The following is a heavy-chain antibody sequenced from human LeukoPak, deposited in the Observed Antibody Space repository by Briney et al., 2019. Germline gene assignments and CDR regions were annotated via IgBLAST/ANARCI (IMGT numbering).Heavy chain of an antibody. CDR3: ASWSGYYKAVDY. CDR2: ISHYENA. V-gene: IGHV4-30-2*01. CDR1: GDSISSGGYF. J-gene: IGHJ4*02. D-gene: IGHD3-3*01. Sequence: SETLSLTCTVSGDSISSGGYFWSWIRQPPGKGLEWIGYISHYENAYYNPSLSSRVTMSVDKSKNQVSLKLSSVTAADTAVYYCASWSGYYKAVDYWGQGTLVTVSS.